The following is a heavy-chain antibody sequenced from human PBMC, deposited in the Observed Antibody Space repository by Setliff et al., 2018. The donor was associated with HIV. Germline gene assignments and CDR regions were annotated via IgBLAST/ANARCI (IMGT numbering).Heavy chain of an antibody. D-gene: IGHD6-19*01. Sequence: GGSLRLSCAASGFTFSTSWMTWVRQAPGQGLEWVANIKGDGSKQYYVASINGRFAISRDNAKNSLYLQMNSLRGEDTAVYYCATTSRGYSTGWGPDYWGQGTLVTVSS. CDR1: GFTFSTSW. J-gene: IGHJ4*02. CDR2: IKGDGSKQ. V-gene: IGHV3-7*01. CDR3: ATTSRGYSTGWGPDY.